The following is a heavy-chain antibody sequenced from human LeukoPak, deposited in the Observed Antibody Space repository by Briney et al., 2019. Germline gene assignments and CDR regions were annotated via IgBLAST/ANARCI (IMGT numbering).Heavy chain of an antibody. Sequence: GGSLRLSCAASGFTFSSYAMSWVRQAPGKGLEWVSAISGSGGSTYYADSVKGRFTISRDNSKNTLYLQMNSLRAEDTAVYYCAKLGPTLEITMVRGPFQHWGQGTLVTVSS. CDR3: AKLGPTLEITMVRGPFQH. J-gene: IGHJ1*01. CDR2: ISGSGGST. V-gene: IGHV3-23*01. CDR1: GFTFSSYA. D-gene: IGHD3-10*01.